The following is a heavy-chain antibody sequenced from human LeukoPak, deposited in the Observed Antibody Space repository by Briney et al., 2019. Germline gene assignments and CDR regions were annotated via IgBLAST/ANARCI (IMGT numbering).Heavy chain of an antibody. Sequence: ASVTVSCKASGYTLIDYFVHLVRQAPGQGLEWMGWINPKSGGANYAQNFQGRVSMTRDTSISAAYLEVSGLRTDDAAVFYYSRTLRTDILTTDYWGQGTLVTVSS. J-gene: IGHJ4*02. V-gene: IGHV1-2*02. CDR3: SRTLRTDILTTDY. CDR2: INPKSGGA. D-gene: IGHD3-9*01. CDR1: GYTLIDYF.